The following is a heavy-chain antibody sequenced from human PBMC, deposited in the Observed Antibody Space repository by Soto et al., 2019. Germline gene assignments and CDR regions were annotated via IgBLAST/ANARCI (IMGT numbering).Heavy chain of an antibody. CDR2: IWYDGSNK. D-gene: IGHD5-12*01. V-gene: IGHV3-33*01. CDR1: GFTFSSYR. CDR3: ARDVKEWLPDYPAQLSFPTQRTSDL. Sequence: GGSLRLSCAASGFTFSSYRMHWVRQASGKGLEWVAVIWYDGSNKYYADSVKGRFTISRDNSKNTLYLQMNSLRAEDTAVYYCARDVKEWLPDYPAQLSFPTQRTSDL. J-gene: IGHJ2*01.